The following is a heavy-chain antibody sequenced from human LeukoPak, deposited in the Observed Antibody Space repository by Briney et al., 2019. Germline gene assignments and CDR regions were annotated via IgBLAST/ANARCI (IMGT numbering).Heavy chain of an antibody. CDR2: IYSGGST. CDR1: EFTFSSYA. D-gene: IGHD5-24*01. CDR3: ARDPGGGYNNYAFDI. J-gene: IGHJ3*02. V-gene: IGHV3-53*01. Sequence: GGSLRLSCATSEFTFSSYAMSWVRQAPGKGLEWVSVIYSGGSTYYADSVKGRFTISRDNSKNTLYLQMNSLRAEDTAVYYCARDPGGGYNNYAFDIWGQGTMVTVSS.